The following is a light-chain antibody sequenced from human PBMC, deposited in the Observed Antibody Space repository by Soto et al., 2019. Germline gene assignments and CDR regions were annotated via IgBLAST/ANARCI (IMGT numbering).Light chain of an antibody. J-gene: IGLJ1*01. CDR3: SSYTINGAPLV. V-gene: IGLV2-14*01. Sequence: QSALTQPASVSGSPGQSITISCTGTSSDVGGSNSLSWYQQNPGKVPKLIIYDVSRRPSGISIRFSGSKSGNTASLTISGLQAEDEADYYCSSYTINGAPLVFGTGTKLTVL. CDR2: DVS. CDR1: SSDVGGSNS.